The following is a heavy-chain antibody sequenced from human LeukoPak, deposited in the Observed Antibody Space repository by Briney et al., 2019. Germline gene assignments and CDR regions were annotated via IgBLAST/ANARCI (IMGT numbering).Heavy chain of an antibody. CDR1: GMTFKNYW. Sequence: GGSLRLSCAVSGMTFKNYWMSWFRQTPGKGLEWVATINQDESEKYYLDSVKGRFTISRDTAKNSLYLQMYSLTAEDTAVYYCAREGLNMVRGVIPKEAWGWFDPWGQGTLVTVSS. CDR2: INQDESEK. CDR3: AREGLNMVRGVIPKEAWGWFDP. V-gene: IGHV3-7*03. D-gene: IGHD3-10*01. J-gene: IGHJ5*02.